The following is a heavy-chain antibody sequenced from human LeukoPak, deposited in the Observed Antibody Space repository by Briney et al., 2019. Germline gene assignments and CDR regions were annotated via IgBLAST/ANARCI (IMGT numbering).Heavy chain of an antibody. CDR3: ARQPAYYDILTGYPSCGMDV. V-gene: IGHV5-51*01. J-gene: IGHJ6*04. CDR2: IYPGDSDT. CDR1: GYSFTSYW. D-gene: IGHD3-9*01. Sequence: HGESLKISCKGSGYSFTSYWIGWVRQMPGKGLEWMGIIYPGDSDTRYSPSFQGQVTISADKSISTAYLQWSSLKAPDTAMYYCARQPAYYDILTGYPSCGMDVWGKGTTVTVSS.